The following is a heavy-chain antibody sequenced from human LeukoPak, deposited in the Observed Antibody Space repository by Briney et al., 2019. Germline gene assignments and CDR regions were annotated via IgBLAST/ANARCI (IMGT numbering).Heavy chain of an antibody. Sequence: GGSLRLSCGAPGFTFSSYGMHWVRQAPGKGLEWVAFIRNDGRNKYYADSVKGRFTISRDNSKNTLYLQMNSLRAEDTAVYYCAKGLRKLIVGSTEYYFDYWGQGTLVTVSS. D-gene: IGHD1-26*01. V-gene: IGHV3-30*02. J-gene: IGHJ4*02. CDR1: GFTFSSYG. CDR2: IRNDGRNK. CDR3: AKGLRKLIVGSTEYYFDY.